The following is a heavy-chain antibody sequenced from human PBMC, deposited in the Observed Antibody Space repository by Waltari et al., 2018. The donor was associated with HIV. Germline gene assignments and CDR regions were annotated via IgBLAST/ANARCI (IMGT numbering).Heavy chain of an antibody. J-gene: IGHJ4*02. CDR3: ARGPPNYYDSSGYGY. V-gene: IGHV3-7*01. CDR2: IKQDGSEK. Sequence: EVQLVESGGGLVQPGGSLRVSCAASGFTFSTYWMSWVRQAPGKGVEWVANIKQDGSEKYYVDSVKGRFTISRDNAKNSLYLQMNSLRAEDTAVYYCARGPPNYYDSSGYGYWGQGTLVTVSS. CDR1: GFTFSTYW. D-gene: IGHD3-22*01.